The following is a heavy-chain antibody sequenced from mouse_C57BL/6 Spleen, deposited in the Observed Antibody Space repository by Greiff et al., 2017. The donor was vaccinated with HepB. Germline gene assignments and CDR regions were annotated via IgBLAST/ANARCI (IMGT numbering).Heavy chain of an antibody. CDR1: GFTFSDYG. Sequence: VQLKESGGGLVKPGGSLKLSCAASGFTFSDYGMHWVRQAPEKGLEWVAYISSGSSTIYYADTVKGRFTISRDNAKNTLFLQMTSLRSEDTAMYYCARPGLLVTYYYAMDYWGQGTSVTVSS. D-gene: IGHD3-1*01. V-gene: IGHV5-17*01. CDR3: ARPGLLVTYYYAMDY. CDR2: ISSGSSTI. J-gene: IGHJ4*01.